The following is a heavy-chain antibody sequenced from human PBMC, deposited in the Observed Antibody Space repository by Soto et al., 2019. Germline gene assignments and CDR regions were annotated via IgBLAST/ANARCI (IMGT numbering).Heavy chain of an antibody. D-gene: IGHD2-15*01. J-gene: IGHJ4*02. CDR2: ISSSSSTI. CDR1: GFTFSSYS. V-gene: IGHV3-48*01. Sequence: EVQLVESGGGLVQPGGSLRLSCAASGFTFSSYSMNWVRQAPGKGLEWGSYISSSSSTIYYADSVKGRFTISRDNAKNSLYLQMNSLRAEDTAVYYCARDHPYCSGGSCPNDGWGQGTLVTVSS. CDR3: ARDHPYCSGGSCPNDG.